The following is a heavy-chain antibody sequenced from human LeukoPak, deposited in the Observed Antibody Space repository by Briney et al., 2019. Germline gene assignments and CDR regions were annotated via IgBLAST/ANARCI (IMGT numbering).Heavy chain of an antibody. V-gene: IGHV4-59*08. CDR2: VYYSGST. Sequence: PSETLSLTCTASGGSISSYCWSWIRQPPGKGLEWIGHVYYSGSTNSNPTLTSRVTISVDTSKNQVSLKLRSVTAADTAVYFCARQRALYSSSDYWGRGTQVTVSS. CDR3: ARQRALYSSSDY. J-gene: IGHJ4*02. CDR1: GGSISSYC. D-gene: IGHD6-6*01.